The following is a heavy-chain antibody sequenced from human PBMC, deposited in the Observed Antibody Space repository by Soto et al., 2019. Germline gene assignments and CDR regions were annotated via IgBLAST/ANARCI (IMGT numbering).Heavy chain of an antibody. CDR1: GYSFTSYW. D-gene: IGHD3-3*01. CDR2: IYPGDSDT. Sequence: PGESLKISCKGSGYSFTSYWIGWVRQMPGKGLEWMGIIYPGDSDTRYSPSFQGQVTISADKSISTAYLQWSSLKASDTAMYYCARQDYDFWSGYYEGGRGYYIDFWGQGTLVTVSS. J-gene: IGHJ4*02. CDR3: ARQDYDFWSGYYEGGRGYYIDF. V-gene: IGHV5-51*01.